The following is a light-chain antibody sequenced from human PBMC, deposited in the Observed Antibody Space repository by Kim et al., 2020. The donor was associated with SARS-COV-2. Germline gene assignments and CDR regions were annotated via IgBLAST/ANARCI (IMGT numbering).Light chain of an antibody. J-gene: IGKJ1*01. Sequence: PGERAPLSSWASHSVTAPYLAWYQQNPGQAPRHVIYATSTRATGIPDRFSGSGSGTDFTLTVSRLEPEDFAVYYCQHYGTSWWTFGPGTKVDI. CDR2: ATS. V-gene: IGKV3-20*01. CDR3: QHYGTSWWT. CDR1: HSVTAPY.